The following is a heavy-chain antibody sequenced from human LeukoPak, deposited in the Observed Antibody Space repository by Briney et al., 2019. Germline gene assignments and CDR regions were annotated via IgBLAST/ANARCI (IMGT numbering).Heavy chain of an antibody. CDR3: AREDTRRGSRGYFDY. Sequence: ASVKVSCKPSGYTFSSYGISWVRQAPGQGLEWMGWISGDNGSTNYAQKLQGRVTMTADTSTNTAYMELRSLRSDDSAIYYCAREDTRRGSRGYFDYWGQGTLVTVSS. D-gene: IGHD2-2*01. CDR2: ISGDNGST. V-gene: IGHV1-18*01. CDR1: GYTFSSYG. J-gene: IGHJ4*02.